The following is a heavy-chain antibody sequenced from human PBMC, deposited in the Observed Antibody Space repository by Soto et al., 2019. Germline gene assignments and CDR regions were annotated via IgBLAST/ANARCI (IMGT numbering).Heavy chain of an antibody. D-gene: IGHD3-22*01. V-gene: IGHV3-48*02. CDR1: GFTFGGYS. Sequence: GGSLRLSCAASGFTFGGYSVNWVRQAPGKGLEWVSYISSSSSTIYYADSVKGRFTISRDNAKNSLYLQMNSLRDEDTAVYYCARDDYYDTSGYLALFDYWGQGTLVTVSS. J-gene: IGHJ4*02. CDR2: ISSSSSTI. CDR3: ARDDYYDTSGYLALFDY.